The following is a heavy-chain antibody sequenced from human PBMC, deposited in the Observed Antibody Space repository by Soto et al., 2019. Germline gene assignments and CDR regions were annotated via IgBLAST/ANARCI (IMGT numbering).Heavy chain of an antibody. CDR2: ISGYNGRT. V-gene: IGHV1-18*01. CDR1: GYSFAGYG. Sequence: QVQLVQSGDEVKRSGAGVKVSCKASGYSFAGYGMNWVRQAPGQGLQWMGWISGYNGRTQYARTFEGRVTLTSDTSTTTVQLELRNLTSDDTAVYYCATSLIALPNTRRDFWGLGTLVTFAS. CDR3: ATSLIALPNTRRDF. D-gene: IGHD2-2*02. J-gene: IGHJ4*02.